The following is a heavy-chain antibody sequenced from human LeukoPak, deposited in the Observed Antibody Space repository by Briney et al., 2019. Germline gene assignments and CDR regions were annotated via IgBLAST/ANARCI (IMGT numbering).Heavy chain of an antibody. J-gene: IGHJ1*01. V-gene: IGHV3-30-3*01. D-gene: IGHD2-15*01. Sequence: QSGGSLRLSCAASGFTSSSYAMHWVRQAPGKGLEWVAVISYDGSNKYYADSVKGRFTIYRDNSKNTLYLQMNSLRAEDTAVYYCAMVAVGSSEYFQHWGQGTLVTVSS. CDR3: AMVAVGSSEYFQH. CDR1: GFTSSSYA. CDR2: ISYDGSNK.